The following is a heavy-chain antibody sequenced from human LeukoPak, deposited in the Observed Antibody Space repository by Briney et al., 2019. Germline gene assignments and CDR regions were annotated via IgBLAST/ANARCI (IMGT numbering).Heavy chain of an antibody. J-gene: IGHJ6*03. V-gene: IGHV4-59*01. CDR1: GGSISSYY. CDR3: ARGFPPYYYYYMDV. Sequence: SETLSLTCTVSGGSISSYYWSWIRQPPGKGLEWIGYIYYSGSTNYNPSLKSRVTISVDTSKNQFSLKLSSVTAADTAVYYCARGFPPYYYYYMDVWGKGTTVTISS. CDR2: IYYSGST.